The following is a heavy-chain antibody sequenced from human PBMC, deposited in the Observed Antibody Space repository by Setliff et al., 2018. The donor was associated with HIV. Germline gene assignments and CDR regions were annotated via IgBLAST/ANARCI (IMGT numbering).Heavy chain of an antibody. CDR3: ARESPRNYYYNFWSGYPSYFDY. J-gene: IGHJ4*02. CDR1: GFIFTHYY. D-gene: IGHD3-3*01. Sequence: ASVKVSCKASGFIFTHYYIHWVRQAPGQGLEWMGRISPNSGGTQFAQKFQGRVALTRDTSISTAYMELSGLRSDDTAVYYCARESPRNYYYNFWSGYPSYFDYWGQGTLVTVSS. V-gene: IGHV1-2*06. CDR2: ISPNSGGT.